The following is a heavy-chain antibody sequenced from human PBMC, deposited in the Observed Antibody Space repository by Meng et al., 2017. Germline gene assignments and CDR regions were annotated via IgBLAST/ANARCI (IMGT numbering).Heavy chain of an antibody. CDR2: IYHSGST. D-gene: IGHD4-17*01. V-gene: IGHV4-4*02. CDR3: ARGTDYGDYNWFDP. J-gene: IGHJ5*02. Sequence: QVDVRERGPGLVKPSGTLSLAGAVSGGSISSMNWWSWVRQPPGKGLEWIGEIYHSGSTNYNPSLKSRVTISVDKSKNQFSLKLSSVTAADTAVYYCARGTDYGDYNWFDPWGQGTLVTVSS. CDR1: GGSISSMNW.